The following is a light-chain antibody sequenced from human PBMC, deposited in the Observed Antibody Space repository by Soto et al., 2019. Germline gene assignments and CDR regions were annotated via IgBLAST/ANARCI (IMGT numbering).Light chain of an antibody. Sequence: QSALTQPPSASGSPGQSVTISCTGTSSDVGGYNYVSWYQQHPGKAPKLMIYEVSKRPSGVPDRFSGSKSGNTASLTVSGLQAEDEAEYYCSSYAGSSHWVFGGGTQLTVL. CDR2: EVS. V-gene: IGLV2-8*01. CDR1: SSDVGGYNY. CDR3: SSYAGSSHWV. J-gene: IGLJ3*02.